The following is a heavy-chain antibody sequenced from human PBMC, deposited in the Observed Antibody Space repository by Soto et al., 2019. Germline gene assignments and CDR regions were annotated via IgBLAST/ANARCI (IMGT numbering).Heavy chain of an antibody. J-gene: IGHJ6*02. CDR2: ISGSGGST. CDR1: GFTFSPYA. Sequence: GGSLRLSCAASGFTFSPYAMSWVRQAPGKGLEWVSSISGSGGSTHYADSVKGRLTVSRDNSKRALSLQMSSLREEDTATYYCAKGLRRLLRTQYYYGLDVWGRGTTVTVSS. CDR3: AKGLRRLLRTQYYYGLDV. V-gene: IGHV3-23*01. D-gene: IGHD3-10*01.